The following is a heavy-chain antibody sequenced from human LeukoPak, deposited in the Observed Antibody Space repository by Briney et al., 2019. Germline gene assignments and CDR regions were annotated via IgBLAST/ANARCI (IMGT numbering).Heavy chain of an antibody. J-gene: IGHJ6*03. Sequence: ASVKVSCTASGYTFTIYDINWVRQATGQGLEWMGWVNPNKGNAGSAEKFQGRVTITSDTSISTVYMELSGLRSEDTAVYYCARGVGDFWGDYHYSFYYYYLDVWGKGTTVTVSS. V-gene: IGHV1-8*03. D-gene: IGHD3-3*01. CDR2: VNPNKGNA. CDR1: GYTFTIYD. CDR3: ARGVGDFWGDYHYSFYYYYLDV.